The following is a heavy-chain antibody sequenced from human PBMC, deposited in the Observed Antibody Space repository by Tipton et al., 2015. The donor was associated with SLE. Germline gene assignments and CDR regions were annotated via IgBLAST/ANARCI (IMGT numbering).Heavy chain of an antibody. CDR2: INWNGGST. V-gene: IGHV3-20*04. J-gene: IGHJ3*02. D-gene: IGHD2-15*01. Sequence: SLRLSCAASGFTFDDYGMSWVRQAPGKGLEWVSGINWNGGSTGYADSVKGRFTISRDNAKNSLYLQMNSLRAEDTAVYYCARERYCSGGSCFRTFDIWGQGTMVTVSS. CDR3: ARERYCSGGSCFRTFDI. CDR1: GFTFDDYG.